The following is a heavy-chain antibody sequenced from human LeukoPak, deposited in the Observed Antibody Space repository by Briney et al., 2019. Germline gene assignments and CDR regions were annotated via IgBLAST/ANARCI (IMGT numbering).Heavy chain of an antibody. CDR1: GFTVSSNY. J-gene: IGHJ4*02. V-gene: IGHV3-53*01. CDR3: AGDEDPVDTAMVTD. D-gene: IGHD5-18*01. Sequence: GGSLRLSCAASGFTVSSNYMSWVRQAPGKGLEWVSVIYSGGSTYYADSVKGRFTISRDNSKNTLYLQMNSLRAEDTAVYYCAGDEDPVDTAMVTDWGQGTLVTVSS. CDR2: IYSGGST.